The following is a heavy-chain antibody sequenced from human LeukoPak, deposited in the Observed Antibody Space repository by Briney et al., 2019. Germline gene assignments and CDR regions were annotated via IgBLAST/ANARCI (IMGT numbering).Heavy chain of an antibody. CDR2: ISYDGSNK. CDR1: GFIFSSYG. D-gene: IGHD4-23*01. CDR3: ATLGGGNSYFYG. V-gene: IGHV3-30*03. J-gene: IGHJ4*02. Sequence: GGSLGLSCASSGFIFSSYGMHWVREAPGKGLECVAVISYDGSNKYYADSVKGRFTISRDNSKNTLYLQMNSLRAEDTAVYYCATLGGGNSYFYGWGKGALVTVSS.